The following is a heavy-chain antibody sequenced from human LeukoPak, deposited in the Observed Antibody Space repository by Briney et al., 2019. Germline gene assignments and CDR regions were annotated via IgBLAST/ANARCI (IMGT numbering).Heavy chain of an antibody. Sequence: GGSLILSCAASGFTFSSSAVSSVRQAPGKVLEWVSTLRGSGGSTYYADSVKGRFTISRDNSKNTLYLRMNSLRAEDTAVYYCAKDLVADIVVVPAAMQTYFDSWGQGTLVTVSS. D-gene: IGHD2-2*01. CDR2: LRGSGGST. V-gene: IGHV3-23*01. J-gene: IGHJ4*02. CDR3: AKDLVADIVVVPAAMQTYFDS. CDR1: GFTFSSSA.